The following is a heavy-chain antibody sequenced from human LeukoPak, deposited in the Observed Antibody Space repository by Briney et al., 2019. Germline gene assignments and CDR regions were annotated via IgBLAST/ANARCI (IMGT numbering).Heavy chain of an antibody. J-gene: IGHJ6*03. CDR1: GCTFDDYG. CDR3: AREFAGSTGLYYYYYMDV. CDR2: INWNGGST. D-gene: IGHD3-16*01. Sequence: GGSLRLSCAASGCTFDDYGMSWLRQAPEKGLVCAAGINWNGGSTGYVDSVKGRFTISRDNAKNYLYLQMNSLRAEHTALYYRAREFAGSTGLYYYYYMDVWGKGTTVTVSS. V-gene: IGHV3-20*04.